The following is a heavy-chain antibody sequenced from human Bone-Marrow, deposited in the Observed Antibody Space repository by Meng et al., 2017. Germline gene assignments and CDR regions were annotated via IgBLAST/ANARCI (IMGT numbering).Heavy chain of an antibody. J-gene: IGHJ3*02. Sequence: GESLKISCAASGFTFSSYSMNWVRQAPGKGLEWVSSISSSSSYIYYADSVKGRFTISRDNAKNSLYLQMNSLRDEDTAVYYCSREGYDILTGEAFDIWGQGTMVTVSS. D-gene: IGHD3-9*01. V-gene: IGHV3-21*01. CDR1: GFTFSSYS. CDR3: SREGYDILTGEAFDI. CDR2: ISSSSSYI.